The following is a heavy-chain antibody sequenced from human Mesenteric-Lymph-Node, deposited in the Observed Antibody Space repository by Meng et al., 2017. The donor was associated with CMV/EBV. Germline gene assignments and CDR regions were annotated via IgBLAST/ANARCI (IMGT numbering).Heavy chain of an antibody. D-gene: IGHD2-2*01. CDR2: MNPNSGNT. V-gene: IGHV1-8*03. J-gene: IGHJ4*02. Sequence: ASVKVSCKASGYTFTSYDINWVRQATEQGLEWMGWMNPNSGNTGYAQKFQGRVTITRNTSISTAYMELSSLRSEDTAVYYCARGGIVVGGVDYWGQGTLVTVSS. CDR3: ARGGIVVGGVDY. CDR1: GYTFTSYD.